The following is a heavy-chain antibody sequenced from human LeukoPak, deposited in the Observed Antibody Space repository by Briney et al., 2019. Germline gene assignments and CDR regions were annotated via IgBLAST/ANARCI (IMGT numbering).Heavy chain of an antibody. J-gene: IGHJ5*02. Sequence: GGSLRLSCAASGFTFSSYAMSWVRQAPGKGLEWVSAISGSGGSTYYADSVKGRFTISRDNSKKTLYLQMNSLRAEDTAVYYCAKGRTITIFGVVNMGFDPWGQGTLVTVSS. D-gene: IGHD3-3*01. CDR3: AKGRTITIFGVVNMGFDP. CDR1: GFTFSSYA. CDR2: ISGSGGST. V-gene: IGHV3-23*01.